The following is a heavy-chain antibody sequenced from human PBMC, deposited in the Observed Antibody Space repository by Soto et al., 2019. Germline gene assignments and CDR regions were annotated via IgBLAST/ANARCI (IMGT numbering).Heavy chain of an antibody. V-gene: IGHV3-21*01. J-gene: IGHJ6*02. CDR1: GFTFSGDS. Sequence: PEGSLGLSCEASGFTFSGDSMNWVRQAPGKGLEWVSSISTTSTYIYYADSVKGRFTISRDNANNSLHLQMNSLRAEDTAVYYCVRDYVMDVWGQGTTVTVSS. CDR2: ISTTSTYI. CDR3: VRDYVMDV.